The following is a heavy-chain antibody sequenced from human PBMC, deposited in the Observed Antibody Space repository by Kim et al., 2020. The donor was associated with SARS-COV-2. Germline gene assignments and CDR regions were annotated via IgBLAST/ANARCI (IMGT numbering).Heavy chain of an antibody. CDR2: IKSKRDGGTT. CDR1: GFTFSNAW. J-gene: IGHJ6*02. D-gene: IGHD6-19*01. Sequence: GGSLRLSCAASGFTFSNAWMSWVRQAPGKGLEWVGRIKSKRDGGTTDYAAPVRGRFTIARDDSKNTLYLQMNSLKTEDTAVYYCTTGLSGWRYYYYGMDVWGQGATVTVS. V-gene: IGHV3-15*01. CDR3: TTGLSGWRYYYYGMDV.